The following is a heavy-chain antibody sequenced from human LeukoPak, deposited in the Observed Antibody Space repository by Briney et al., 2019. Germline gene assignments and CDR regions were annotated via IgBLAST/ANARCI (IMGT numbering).Heavy chain of an antibody. V-gene: IGHV3-21*01. J-gene: IGHJ4*02. CDR3: LRGDSRDF. CDR2: INSGGSTT. CDR1: GFTFSTYT. Sequence: PWGSLRLSCAASGFTFSTYTMNWARQAPGKGLEWFSSINSGGSTTHYADSVKGRFTISRDNAQNSLYLQMNSLRVDDAAVYYCLRGDSRDFWGQGTLVTVSS. D-gene: IGHD3-22*01.